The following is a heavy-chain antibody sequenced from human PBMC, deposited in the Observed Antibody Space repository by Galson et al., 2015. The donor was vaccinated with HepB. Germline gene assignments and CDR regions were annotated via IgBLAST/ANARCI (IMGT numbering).Heavy chain of an antibody. CDR3: TTDNGDYVRDFDY. Sequence: SLRLSCAASGFTFSNAWMSWVRQAPGKGLEWVGRIKSKTDGGTTDYAAPVKGRFTISRDDSKNTLYLQMNSLKTEDTAVYYCTTDNGDYVRDFDYWGQGTLVTVSS. D-gene: IGHD4-17*01. V-gene: IGHV3-15*01. CDR1: GFTFSNAW. CDR2: IKSKTDGGTT. J-gene: IGHJ4*02.